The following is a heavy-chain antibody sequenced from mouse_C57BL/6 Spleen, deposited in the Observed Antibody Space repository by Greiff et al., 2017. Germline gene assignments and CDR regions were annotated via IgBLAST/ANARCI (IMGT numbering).Heavy chain of an antibody. CDR2: IWTGGGT. CDR3: ARNDYYGSSYDWYFDV. CDR1: GFSLTSYA. D-gene: IGHD1-1*01. Sequence: QVQLKESGPGLVAPSQSLSITCTVSGFSLTSYAISWVRQPPGKGLEWLGVIWTGGGTNYNSALKSRLSLNKDNSKSQVFLKMNSPQTDDTARYYCARNDYYGSSYDWYFDVWGTGTTVTVSS. J-gene: IGHJ1*03. V-gene: IGHV2-9-1*01.